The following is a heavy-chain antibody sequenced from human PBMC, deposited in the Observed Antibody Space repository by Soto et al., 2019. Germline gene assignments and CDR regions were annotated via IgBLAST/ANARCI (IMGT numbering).Heavy chain of an antibody. CDR3: ARGPNPYYFDY. V-gene: IGHV1-2*04. CDR2: INPNSGGT. Sequence: ASVKVSCTASGYTFTGYYMHWVRQAPGQGLEWMGWINPNSGGTNYAQKFQGWVTMTRDTSASTAYMELSSLRSEDTAVYYCARGPNPYYFDYWGQGTLVTVSS. J-gene: IGHJ4*02. CDR1: GYTFTGYY.